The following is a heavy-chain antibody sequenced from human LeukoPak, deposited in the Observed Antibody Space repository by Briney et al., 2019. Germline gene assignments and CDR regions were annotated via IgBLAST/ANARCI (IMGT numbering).Heavy chain of an antibody. Sequence: SETLSLTCAVYGGSFSGYYWSWIRQPPGKGLEWIGEINHSGSTNYNPSLKSRVTMSVDTSKNQFSLKLSSVTAADTAVYYCARDRSDDFWSGYYNYGMDVWGQGTTVTVSS. CDR3: ARDRSDDFWSGYYNYGMDV. CDR2: INHSGST. D-gene: IGHD3-3*01. V-gene: IGHV4-34*01. CDR1: GGSFSGYY. J-gene: IGHJ6*02.